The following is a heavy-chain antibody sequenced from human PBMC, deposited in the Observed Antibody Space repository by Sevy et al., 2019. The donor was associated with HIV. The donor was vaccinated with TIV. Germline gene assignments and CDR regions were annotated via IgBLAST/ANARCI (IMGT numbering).Heavy chain of an antibody. CDR1: GFDFSSHW. Sequence: GGSLRLSCEASGFDFSSHWMQWVRQAPGKGLVWVSRVNTDGSRTNEADSVKGKFTISRYNAKNTLYLEMKNLRDEDTALYYCATPRFDFWGPGTLVTVSS. CDR3: ATPRFDF. CDR2: VNTDGSRT. V-gene: IGHV3-74*01. J-gene: IGHJ4*02.